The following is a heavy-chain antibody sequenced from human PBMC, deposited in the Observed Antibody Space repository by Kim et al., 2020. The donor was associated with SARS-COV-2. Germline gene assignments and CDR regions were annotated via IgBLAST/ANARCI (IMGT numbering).Heavy chain of an antibody. CDR3: TPSAPGTNAFNI. J-gene: IGHJ3*02. CDR1: TFTLSNAW. CDR2: IKSKTDGGTT. V-gene: IGHV3-15*01. Sequence: GGSLRLSCAASTFTLSNAWMNWVRQSPEKGLEWIGRIKSKTDGGTTEYAPPVKDRFTISRDDSKNTLSLEMNSLKTEDTAVYYCTPSAPGTNAFNIWGQGTSVT.